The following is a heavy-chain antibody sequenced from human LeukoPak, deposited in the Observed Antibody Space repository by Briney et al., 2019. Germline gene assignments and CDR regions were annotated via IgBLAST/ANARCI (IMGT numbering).Heavy chain of an antibody. CDR2: MNPNSGNT. CDR1: GYTFTGYY. Sequence: ASVKVSCKASGYTFTGYYMHWVRQATGQGLEWMGWMNPNSGNTGYAQKFQGRVTMTRNTSISTAYMELSSLRSEDTAVYYCALETGSCSSTSCYNWFDPWGQGTLVTVSS. CDR3: ALETGSCSSTSCYNWFDP. J-gene: IGHJ5*02. V-gene: IGHV1-8*02. D-gene: IGHD2-2*01.